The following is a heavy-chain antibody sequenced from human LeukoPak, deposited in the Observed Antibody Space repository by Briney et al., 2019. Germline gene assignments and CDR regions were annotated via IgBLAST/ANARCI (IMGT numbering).Heavy chain of an antibody. V-gene: IGHV1-46*01. CDR3: ARDRARNGFDY. CDR2: INPSGGST. J-gene: IGHJ4*02. CDR1: GYTFTSYY. D-gene: IGHD1-14*01. Sequence: ASVKVSCEASGYTFTSYYMHWVRQAPGQGLEWMGIINPSGGSTSYAQKFQGRVTMTRDTSTSTVYMELSSLRSEDTAVYYCARDRARNGFDYWGQGTLVTVSS.